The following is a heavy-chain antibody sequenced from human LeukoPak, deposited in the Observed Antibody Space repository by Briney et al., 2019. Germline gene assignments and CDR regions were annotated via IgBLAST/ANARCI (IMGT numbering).Heavy chain of an antibody. J-gene: IGHJ4*02. CDR1: RFTVNNDY. CDR3: AKSIVVVVAATAEFDY. Sequence: GGSLRLSCAASRFTVNNDYMNWVRQAPGKGLEWVSAISGSGGSTYYADSVKGRFTISRDNSKNTLYLQMNSLRAEDTAVYYCAKSIVVVVAATAEFDYWGQGTLVTVSS. CDR2: ISGSGGST. V-gene: IGHV3-23*01. D-gene: IGHD2-15*01.